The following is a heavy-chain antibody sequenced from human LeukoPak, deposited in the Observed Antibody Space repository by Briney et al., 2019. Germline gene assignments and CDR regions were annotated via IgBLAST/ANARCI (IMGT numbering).Heavy chain of an antibody. J-gene: IGHJ5*02. V-gene: IGHV4-39*07. CDR1: GGSVSISSYY. CDR2: IYYSGST. CDR3: ARVWVDRQLVSPRGGFDP. D-gene: IGHD6-13*01. Sequence: SETLSLTCTVSGGSVSISSYYWGWIRQPPGKGLKWIGSIYYSGSTYYNPSLKSRVTISVDTSKNQFSLKLSSVTAADTAVYYCARVWVDRQLVSPRGGFDPWGQGTLVTVSS.